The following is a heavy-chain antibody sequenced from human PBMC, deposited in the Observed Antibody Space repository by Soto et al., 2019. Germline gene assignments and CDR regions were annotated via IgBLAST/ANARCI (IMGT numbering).Heavy chain of an antibody. D-gene: IGHD3-16*02. CDR2: ISSSSSTI. CDR1: GFTFSGYS. J-gene: IGHJ4*02. V-gene: IGHV3-48*02. Sequence: GGSLRLSCAASGFTFSGYSMNWVRQAPGKGLEWVSYISSSSSTIYYADSVKGRFTISRDNAKNSLYLQMNSLRDEDTAVYYCARDRDMITFGGVIVPFFDYWGQGTLVTVSS. CDR3: ARDRDMITFGGVIVPFFDY.